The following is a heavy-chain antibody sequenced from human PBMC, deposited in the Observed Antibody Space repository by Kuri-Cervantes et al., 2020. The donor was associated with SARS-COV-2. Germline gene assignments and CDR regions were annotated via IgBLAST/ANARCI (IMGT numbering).Heavy chain of an antibody. D-gene: IGHD6-25*01. V-gene: IGHV3-30-3*01. CDR1: EFTFSSYA. Sequence: GESLKISCAASEFTFSSYAMHWVRQAPGKGLEWVAVISYDGSNKYYADSVKGRFTISRDNSKNTLYLQMNSLRAEDTAVYYCARQGGRAIYFDYWGQGTLVTVSS. CDR2: ISYDGSNK. CDR3: ARQGGRAIYFDY. J-gene: IGHJ4*02.